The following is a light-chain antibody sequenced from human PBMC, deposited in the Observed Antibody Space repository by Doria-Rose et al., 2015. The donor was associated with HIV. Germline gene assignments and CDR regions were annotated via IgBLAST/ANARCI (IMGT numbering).Light chain of an antibody. CDR1: QSLLHSNGYNY. Sequence: QSPLSLPVTPGEPASISCRSSQSLLHSNGYNYLDWYLQKPGQSPQILIYMGSNRASGVPDRISGSGSGTDFTLKISRVEAEDVGVYYCMQALETPFTFGPGTKVDVK. V-gene: IGKV2-28*01. J-gene: IGKJ3*01. CDR2: MGS. CDR3: MQALETPFT.